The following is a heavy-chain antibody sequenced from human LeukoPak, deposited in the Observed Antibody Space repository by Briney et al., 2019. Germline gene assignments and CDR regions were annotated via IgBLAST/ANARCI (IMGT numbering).Heavy chain of an antibody. D-gene: IGHD6-13*01. CDR1: GFTFSSSA. V-gene: IGHV3-23*01. J-gene: IGHJ4*02. CDR2: ISGSGGST. Sequence: GGSLRLSCAASGFTFSSSAMSWVRQAPGKGLEWVSTISGSGGSTYYADSVKGRFTISRDNSKNTLYLQMNSLRAEDTAVYYCARGSSSFDYWGQGTLVTVSS. CDR3: ARGSSSFDY.